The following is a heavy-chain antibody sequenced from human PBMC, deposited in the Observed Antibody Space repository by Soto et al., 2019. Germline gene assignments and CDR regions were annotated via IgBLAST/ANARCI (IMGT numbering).Heavy chain of an antibody. V-gene: IGHV4-34*01. CDR1: AGSLSGEY. D-gene: IGHD5-12*01. J-gene: IGHJ5*02. CDR2: INHSGST. Sequence: PQTLSLTCAVYAGSLSGEYWSWIRQLPEKGMEWIGEINHSGSTNYNPSLKSRVTISVDTSKNQFSLKLSSVTAADTAVYYCARVFGVATIRLRLIWFDAWGQGTLVTVSS. CDR3: ARVFGVATIRLRLIWFDA.